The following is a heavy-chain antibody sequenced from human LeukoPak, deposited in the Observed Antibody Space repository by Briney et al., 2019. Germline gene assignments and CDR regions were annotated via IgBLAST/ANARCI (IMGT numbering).Heavy chain of an antibody. J-gene: IGHJ4*02. V-gene: IGHV3-48*02. Sequence: GGSLRLSCAASGFTFSSYSMNWVRQAPGKGLEWVSYISSSSSTIYYADSVKGRFTISRDNAKNSLYLQMNSLRDEDTAVYYCARDHSPSRWNSYFDYWGQGTLVTVSS. CDR2: ISSSSSTI. CDR1: GFTFSSYS. CDR3: ARDHSPSRWNSYFDY. D-gene: IGHD1-7*01.